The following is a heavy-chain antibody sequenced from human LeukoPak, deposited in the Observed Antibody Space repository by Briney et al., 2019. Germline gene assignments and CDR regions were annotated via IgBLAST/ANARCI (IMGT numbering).Heavy chain of an antibody. CDR3: ARQGGSGSYIAY. Sequence: SETLSLTCTVSGGAISSDHWSWIRQPPGKGLEWIGYIYYSGSTNYNPSLKSRVTISVDTSKNQFSLKLSSVTAADTAMYYCARQGGSGSYIAYWGQGTLVTVSS. V-gene: IGHV4-59*08. CDR2: IYYSGST. D-gene: IGHD3-10*01. J-gene: IGHJ4*02. CDR1: GGAISSDH.